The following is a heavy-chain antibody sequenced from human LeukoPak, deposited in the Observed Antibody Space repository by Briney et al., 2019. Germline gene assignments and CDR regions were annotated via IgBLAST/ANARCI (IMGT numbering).Heavy chain of an antibody. CDR2: IRSKTYGGTG. J-gene: IGHJ4*02. CDR3: TRSESGTYKGGFDF. V-gene: IGHV3-49*03. D-gene: IGHD1-26*01. CDR1: GFTFGDYA. Sequence: GGSLRLSCTASGFTFGDYAMNWFRQAPGKGLEWVGFIRSKTYGGTGEYAASVKGRFTISRDDSKSIAHLQMYSLKTEDTAVYYCTRSESGTYKGGFDFWGQGTLVTVSS.